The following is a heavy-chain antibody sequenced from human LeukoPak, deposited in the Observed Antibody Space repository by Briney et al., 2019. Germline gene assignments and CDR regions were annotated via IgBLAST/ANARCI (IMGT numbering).Heavy chain of an antibody. Sequence: KPSETLSLTCTASGGSISSYYWSWIRQPAGKGLEWIGRIYTSGSTNYNPSLKSRVTISVDKSKNQFSLKLSSVTAADTAVYYCARYSGCSSTSCHFYFDYWGQGTLVTVSS. J-gene: IGHJ4*02. CDR3: ARYSGCSSTSCHFYFDY. D-gene: IGHD2-2*01. V-gene: IGHV4-4*07. CDR1: GGSISSYY. CDR2: IYTSGST.